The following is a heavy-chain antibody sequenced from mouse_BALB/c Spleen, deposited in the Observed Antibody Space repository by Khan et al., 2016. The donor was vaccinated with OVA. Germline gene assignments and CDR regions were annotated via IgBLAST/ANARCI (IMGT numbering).Heavy chain of an antibody. Sequence: QVQLKESGPGLVAPSQSLSITCTVYGYSLTRYGVHWVRQPPGKGLEWLGLIWAGGSTNYYWALMSRRSISNNNSKSLVFLLMNSLQTDDTALYYCARSKYLARYWGQGTTLTVSS. CDR1: GYSLTRYG. D-gene: IGHD3-3*01. J-gene: IGHJ2*01. CDR3: ARSKYLARY. V-gene: IGHV2-9*02. CDR2: IWAGGST.